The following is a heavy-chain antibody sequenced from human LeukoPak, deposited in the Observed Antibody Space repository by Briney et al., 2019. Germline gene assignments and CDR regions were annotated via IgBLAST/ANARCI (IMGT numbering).Heavy chain of an antibody. V-gene: IGHV3-9*01. J-gene: IGHJ6*02. CDR3: GKDISIGGFADGDFYGMDA. CDR1: GFKFDDYG. Sequence: PGGSLRLSCATPGFKFDDYGVHWVRQAPRKGLEWVSGISWNGAIMVYADSVKGRFTISRDNAKSSLYLQMNSLRAEDTALYYCGKDISIGGFADGDFYGMDAWGQGTTVTVSS. D-gene: IGHD4-23*01. CDR2: ISWNGAIM.